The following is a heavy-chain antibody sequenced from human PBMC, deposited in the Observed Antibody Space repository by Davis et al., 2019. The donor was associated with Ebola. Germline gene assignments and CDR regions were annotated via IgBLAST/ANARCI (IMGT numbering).Heavy chain of an antibody. V-gene: IGHV3-49*03. CDR2: IRSETYGGTT. J-gene: IGHJ4*02. CDR3: TLDVGYFGSGSYADDFSY. Sequence: GESLKISCTASGFTFGDYAMSWFRQAPGKGLEWVGFIRSETYGGTTEYAASVKGRFTISRDDSESIAYLQMNSLRIEDTAVYYCTLDVGYFGSGSYADDFSYWGQGTPVTVSS. D-gene: IGHD3-10*01. CDR1: GFTFGDYA.